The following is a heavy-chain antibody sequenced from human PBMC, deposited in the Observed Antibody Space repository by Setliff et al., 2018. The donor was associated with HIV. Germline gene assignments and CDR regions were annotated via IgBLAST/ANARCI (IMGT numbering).Heavy chain of an antibody. J-gene: IGHJ3*02. Sequence: PSETLSLTCTVSGGSISSGDYYWSWIRQPPGKGLEWIGYIYYSGSTYYNPSLKSRVTISVDTSKNQFSLKLSSVTAADTAVYYCARDSGRRNDAFDIWGQGTMVTVSS. CDR3: ARDSGRRNDAFDI. CDR2: IYYSGST. CDR1: GGSISSGDYY. V-gene: IGHV4-30-4*08. D-gene: IGHD3-10*01.